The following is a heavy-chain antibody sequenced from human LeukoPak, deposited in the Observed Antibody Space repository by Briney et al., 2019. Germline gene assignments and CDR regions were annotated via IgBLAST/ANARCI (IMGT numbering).Heavy chain of an antibody. V-gene: IGHV4-39*01. CDR3: ASGIPTDFWSGYYVGDAFDI. D-gene: IGHD3-3*01. J-gene: IGHJ3*02. Sequence: SETLSLTCTVSGGSISSYYWGWIRQPPGKGLEWIGSIYYSGSTYYNPSLKSRVTISVDTSKNQFSLKLSSVTAADTAVYYCASGIPTDFWSGYYVGDAFDIWGQGTMVAVSS. CDR2: IYYSGST. CDR1: GGSISSYY.